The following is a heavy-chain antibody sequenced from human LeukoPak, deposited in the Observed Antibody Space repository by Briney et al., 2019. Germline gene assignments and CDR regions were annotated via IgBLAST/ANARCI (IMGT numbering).Heavy chain of an antibody. J-gene: IGHJ3*02. CDR2: IYYSGST. V-gene: IGHV4-59*01. D-gene: IGHD5-24*01. CDR1: GGSISSYY. Sequence: PSETLSLTCTVSGGSISSYYWSWIRQPPGKGLEWIGYIYYSGSTSYNPSPRSRVTISVDTSKNQFSLKLYSVTAADTAVYYCARAGTLQSNPSAFDIWGQGTMVTVSS. CDR3: ARAGTLQSNPSAFDI.